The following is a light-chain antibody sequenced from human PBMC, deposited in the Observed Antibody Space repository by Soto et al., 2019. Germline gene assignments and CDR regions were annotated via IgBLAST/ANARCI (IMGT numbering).Light chain of an antibody. CDR1: SSDVGGYDY. J-gene: IGLJ2*01. Sequence: QSSLTQPASVSGSPGQSITISCTGTSSDVGGYDYASWYQQHPGKAPKLMIYEVNNRPSGVSNRFSGSKSGNTASLTISGLQAEDEADYYCSSYTSTSSLEVFGGGTKLTVL. CDR3: SSYTSTSSLEV. CDR2: EVN. V-gene: IGLV2-14*01.